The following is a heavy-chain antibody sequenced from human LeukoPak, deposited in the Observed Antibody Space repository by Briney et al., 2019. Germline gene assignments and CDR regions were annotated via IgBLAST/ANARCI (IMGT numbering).Heavy chain of an antibody. CDR3: AKASAMIVVVSKHFDY. D-gene: IGHD3-22*01. CDR2: ISSNGGRK. V-gene: IGHV3-30*04. CDR1: GFNFNMYA. Sequence: GRSLRLSCVASGFNFNMYAIHWVRQAPGKGLEWVALISSNGGRKDYADSVKGRFTIDRDNSKNTVYLQMNSLRAEDTAVYYCAKASAMIVVVSKHFDYWGQGTLVTVSS. J-gene: IGHJ4*02.